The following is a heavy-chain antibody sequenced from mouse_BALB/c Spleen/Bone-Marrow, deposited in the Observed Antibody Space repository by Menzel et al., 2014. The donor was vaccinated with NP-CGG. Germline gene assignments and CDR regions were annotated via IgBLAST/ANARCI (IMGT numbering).Heavy chain of an antibody. CDR2: ISNGGGST. D-gene: IGHD2-1*01. Sequence: EVKLVESGGGLVQPGGSLNLSCATSGFTFSDYYMYWVRQTPEKRLEWVAYISNGGGSTYYPDTVKGRFTISRDNAKNTLYLQMSRLKSEDTAMYYCARHLYGNYGAMDYWGQGTSVTVSS. CDR3: ARHLYGNYGAMDY. CDR1: GFTFSDYY. V-gene: IGHV5-12*02. J-gene: IGHJ4*01.